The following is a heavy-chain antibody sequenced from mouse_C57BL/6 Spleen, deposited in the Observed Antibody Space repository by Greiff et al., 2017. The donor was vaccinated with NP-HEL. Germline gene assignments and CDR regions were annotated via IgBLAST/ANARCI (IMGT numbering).Heavy chain of an antibody. D-gene: IGHD2-5*01. J-gene: IGHJ1*03. CDR3: AREGGYSNYGYFDV. V-gene: IGHV5-16*01. CDR1: GFTFSDYY. Sequence: DVHLVESEGGLVQPGRSMKLSCTASGFTFSDYYMAWVRQVPEKGLEWVAKINYDGSSTYYLDSLKSRFIISRDNAKNILYLQMSSLKSEDTATYYCAREGGYSNYGYFDVWGTGTTVTVSS. CDR2: INYDGSST.